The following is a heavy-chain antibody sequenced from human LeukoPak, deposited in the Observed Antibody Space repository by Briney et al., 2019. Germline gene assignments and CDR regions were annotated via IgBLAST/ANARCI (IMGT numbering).Heavy chain of an antibody. J-gene: IGHJ4*02. Sequence: VSRIYSDGSIIDYADSVKGRFTISRDNSKNTLYLQMNSLRAEDTAVYYCAKDWAVTSGGYWGQGTLVTVSS. CDR2: IYSDGSII. D-gene: IGHD4-11*01. V-gene: IGHV3-23*03. CDR3: AKDWAVTSGGY.